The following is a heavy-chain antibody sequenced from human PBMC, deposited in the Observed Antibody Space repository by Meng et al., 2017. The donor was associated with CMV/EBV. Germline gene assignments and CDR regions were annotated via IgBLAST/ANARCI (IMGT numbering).Heavy chain of an antibody. CDR1: GFTFDDYA. J-gene: IGHJ4*02. CDR3: AKGVYSNYDAPFDY. V-gene: IGHV3-9*03. Sequence: SLKISCAASGFTFDDYAMHWVRQGPGKGLEWVSGISWNSGSIVYADSVKGRFTISRGNAKNSLYLQMNSLRDEDMALYHSAKGVYSNYDAPFDYWGQGILVTVSS. D-gene: IGHD4-11*01. CDR2: ISWNSGSI.